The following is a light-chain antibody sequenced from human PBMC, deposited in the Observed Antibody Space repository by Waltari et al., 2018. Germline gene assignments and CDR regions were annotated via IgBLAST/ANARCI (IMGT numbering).Light chain of an antibody. CDR2: EAT. J-gene: IGLJ2*01. Sequence: QSALTQPDSLSGSPGQSITISCAGTKNDIGTYDLRSWFQQFPGQAPKPIVAEATKRPSGVSYRFFGSKSGNTASLTISGLQAEDEADYYCCSYAGGSRVIFGGGTKLTVL. CDR3: CSYAGGSRVI. V-gene: IGLV2-23*01. CDR1: KNDIGTYDL.